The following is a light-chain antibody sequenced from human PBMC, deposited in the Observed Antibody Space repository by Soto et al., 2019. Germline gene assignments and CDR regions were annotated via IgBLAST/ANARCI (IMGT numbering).Light chain of an antibody. CDR1: SSDIGGYNY. J-gene: IGLJ1*01. V-gene: IGLV2-14*01. Sequence: QSALTQPASVSGSPGQSITISCTGTSSDIGGYNYVSWYQQRPGEVPKLMIYKVSSRPSGVSSRFSGSKSGNTASLTISGLQAEDEADYYCSSYTSSTLGVFGTGTQLTVL. CDR2: KVS. CDR3: SSYTSSTLGV.